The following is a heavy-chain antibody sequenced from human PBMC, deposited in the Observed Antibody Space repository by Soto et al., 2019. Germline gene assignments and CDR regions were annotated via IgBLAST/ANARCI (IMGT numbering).Heavy chain of an antibody. CDR3: ARSTIRHAFDI. CDR2: IYNRGNT. Sequence: SLTCTVSGGSNSSYYWSWIRQPPGKGLEWIGYIYNRGNTNYNPSLKSRVTISVHTSKNQFSLKLSSVTAADTAVYFCARSTIRHAFDIWGQGTVVTVSS. V-gene: IGHV4-59*01. CDR1: GGSNSSYY. J-gene: IGHJ3*02.